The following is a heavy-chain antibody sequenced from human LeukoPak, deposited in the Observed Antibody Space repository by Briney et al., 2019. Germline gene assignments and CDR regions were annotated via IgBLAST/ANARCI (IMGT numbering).Heavy chain of an antibody. CDR3: AKALDYWYFDY. J-gene: IGHJ4*02. V-gene: IGHV3-23*01. CDR2: ISGRP. D-gene: IGHD2/OR15-2a*01. Sequence: HPGGSLRLSCAASGFTFSNYAMSWVRQAPGKGLEWVSAISGRPSYADSVKGRFTISRDNSKNTLYLQVNSLRAEDTAVYYCAKALDYWYFDYWGQGTLVTVSS. CDR1: GFTFSNYA.